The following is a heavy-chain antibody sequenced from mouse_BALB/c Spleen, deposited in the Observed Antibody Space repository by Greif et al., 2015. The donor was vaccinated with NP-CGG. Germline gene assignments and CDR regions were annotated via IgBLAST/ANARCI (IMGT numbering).Heavy chain of an antibody. Sequence: QVQLQQPGAELVRPGSSVKISCKASGYAFSSYWMNWVKQRPGQGLEWIGQIYPGDGDTNYNGKFKGKATLTADKSSSTAYMQLSSLTSEDSAVYFCARYDYDYYAMDYWGRGTSVTVSS. CDR3: ARYDYDYYAMDY. CDR1: GYAFSSYW. CDR2: IYPGDGDT. V-gene: IGHV1-80*01. J-gene: IGHJ4*01. D-gene: IGHD2-4*01.